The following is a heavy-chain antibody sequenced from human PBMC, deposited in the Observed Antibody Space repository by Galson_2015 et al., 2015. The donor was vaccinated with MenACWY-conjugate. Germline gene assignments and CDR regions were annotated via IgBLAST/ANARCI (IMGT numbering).Heavy chain of an antibody. CDR2: INPRGSST. Sequence: SLRLSCAASGFIFNTYWMHWVRQAPGKGLVWVSRINPRGSSTTYADSVKDRFTISRDNAKNTLYLQMNSLRPEDTAVFYCAKSPGASFSFGPWGQGTLVTLSS. V-gene: IGHV3-74*01. CDR1: GFIFNTYW. CDR3: AKSPGASFSFGP. J-gene: IGHJ5*01. D-gene: IGHD1-26*01.